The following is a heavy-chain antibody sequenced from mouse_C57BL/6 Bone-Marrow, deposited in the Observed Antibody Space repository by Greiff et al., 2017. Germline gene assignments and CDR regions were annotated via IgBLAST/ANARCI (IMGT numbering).Heavy chain of an antibody. J-gene: IGHJ4*01. D-gene: IGHD1-1*01. V-gene: IGHV1-18*01. CDR3: AREGYYYYGSSYYYAMDY. Sequence: EVQRVESGPELVKPGASVKIPCKASGYTFTDYNMDWVKQSHGKSLEWIGDINPNNGGTIYNQKFKGKATLTVDKSSSTAYMELRSLTSEDTAVYYCAREGYYYYGSSYYYAMDYWGQGTSVTVSS. CDR2: INPNNGGT. CDR1: GYTFTDYN.